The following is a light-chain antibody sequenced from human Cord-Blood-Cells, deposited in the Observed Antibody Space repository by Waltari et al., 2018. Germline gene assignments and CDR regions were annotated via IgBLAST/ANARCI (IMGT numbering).Light chain of an antibody. CDR3: QQRYSTTQS. Sequence: DIQMTQSPSSLSASVGDRVTITCRASQSIRSNLNGYQQKPGKAPKLLIYAASSLQSGVPSRVSGSGSGTDVTLASSSLQPEDFATYCGQQRYSTTQSFGQGTKLEIK. CDR1: QSIRSN. CDR2: AAS. J-gene: IGKJ2*03. V-gene: IGKV1-39*01.